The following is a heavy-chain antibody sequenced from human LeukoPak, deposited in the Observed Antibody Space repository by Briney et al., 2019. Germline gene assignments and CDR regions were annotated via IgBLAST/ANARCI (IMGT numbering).Heavy chain of an antibody. J-gene: IGHJ3*02. CDR3: AKEWVGAFDI. CDR2: IYSGGST. V-gene: IGHV3-53*05. CDR1: GFTVSSNY. D-gene: IGHD1-26*01. Sequence: GGSLRLSCAASGFTVSSNYMSWVRQAPGKGLEWVSVIYSGGSTYYADSVKGRFTISRDNSKNTLYLQMNSLRAEDMALYYCAKEWVGAFDIWGQGTMVTVSS.